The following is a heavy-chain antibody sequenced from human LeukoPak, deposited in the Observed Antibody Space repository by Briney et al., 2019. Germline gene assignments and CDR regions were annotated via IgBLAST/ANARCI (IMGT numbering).Heavy chain of an antibody. CDR2: INPFAGDT. V-gene: IGHV1-46*01. CDR3: ARSDLLTGSPLFY. Sequence: GASVKVSRKASGYTFTSYYMHWVRQAPGQGLEWMGIINPFAGDTNYAQKFQGRVTMTRDTSTSTVSMELKSLRSEDTALYYCARSDLLTGSPLFYWGQGTLVTVSS. J-gene: IGHJ4*02. D-gene: IGHD3-9*01. CDR1: GYTFTSYY.